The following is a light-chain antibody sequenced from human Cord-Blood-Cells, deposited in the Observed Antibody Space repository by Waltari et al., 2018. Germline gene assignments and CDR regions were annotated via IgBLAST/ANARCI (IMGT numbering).Light chain of an antibody. CDR1: SSNIGSNT. J-gene: IGLJ3*02. V-gene: IGLV1-44*01. Sequence: QSVLTQPPSASGTPGQRVTIPCSGSSSNIGSNTVNLYQQLPGTAPKLLIYSNNPRPSGVPDRFSGSKSGTSASLAISGLQSEDEADYYCAAWDDSLNGRVFGGGTKLTVL. CDR2: SNN. CDR3: AAWDDSLNGRV.